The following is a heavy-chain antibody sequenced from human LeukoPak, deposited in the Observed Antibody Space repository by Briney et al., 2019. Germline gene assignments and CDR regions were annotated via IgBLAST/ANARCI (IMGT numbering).Heavy chain of an antibody. J-gene: IGHJ4*02. Sequence: PGGSLRLSCSASGFNFSTYGFHWVRQAPGKGLEWVAVIWNDGSKKFYADSVKGRFTISRDNYKSVVYLQMNTLRVDDTAVYYCAKDRNIVIIPAAIEGFDYWGLGTLVTVSS. V-gene: IGHV3-33*06. D-gene: IGHD2-2*01. CDR1: GFNFSTYG. CDR3: AKDRNIVIIPAAIEGFDY. CDR2: IWNDGSKK.